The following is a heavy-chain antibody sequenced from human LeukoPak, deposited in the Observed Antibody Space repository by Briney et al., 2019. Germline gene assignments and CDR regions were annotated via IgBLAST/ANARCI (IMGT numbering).Heavy chain of an antibody. CDR3: ARNPIGVVPAAIYYMDV. D-gene: IGHD2-2*02. Sequence: PSETLSLTCSVSGYSISSGHYWGWIRQPPGKGLEWIGSIYHSGSTYYNPSLKSRVTMSVDTSKNQFSLKLSSVTAADTAVYYCARNPIGVVPAAIYYMDVWGKGTTVTVSS. J-gene: IGHJ6*03. CDR1: GYSISSGHY. CDR2: IYHSGST. V-gene: IGHV4-38-2*02.